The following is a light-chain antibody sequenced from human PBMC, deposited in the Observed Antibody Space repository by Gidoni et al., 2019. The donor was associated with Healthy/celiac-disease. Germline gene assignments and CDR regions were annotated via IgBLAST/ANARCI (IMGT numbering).Light chain of an antibody. CDR2: GAS. Sequence: EIVLTQSPGTLSLSPGERATLSCRASQSVSSSYLAWYQQKPGQAPRLLISGASSRATGIPDRFSGSGSGTDFTLTISRLEPEDCAVYYCQQYGSSPRITFGQGTRLEIK. J-gene: IGKJ5*01. CDR1: QSVSSSY. CDR3: QQYGSSPRIT. V-gene: IGKV3-20*01.